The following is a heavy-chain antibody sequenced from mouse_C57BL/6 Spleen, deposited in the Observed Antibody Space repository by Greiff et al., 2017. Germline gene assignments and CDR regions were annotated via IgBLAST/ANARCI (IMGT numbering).Heavy chain of an antibody. CDR1: GFTFSDYY. CDR3: AKGSGYWYLDV. D-gene: IGHD1-1*01. CDR2: ISYGGSST. J-gene: IGHJ1*03. V-gene: IGHV5-16*01. Sequence: EVKLVESEGGLVQPGSSMKLSCAASGFTFSDYYMAWVRQVPEKGLEWVANISYGGSSTYYLDSVKSRFIISRDNAKNILYLQMSSLKSEDTATYYCAKGSGYWYLDVWGTGTTVTVSS.